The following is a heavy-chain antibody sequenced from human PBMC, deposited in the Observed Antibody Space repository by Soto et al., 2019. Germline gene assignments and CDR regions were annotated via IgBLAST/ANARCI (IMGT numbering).Heavy chain of an antibody. CDR2: IYYSGST. V-gene: IGHV4-59*08. CDR1: ISSYY. Sequence: ISSYYWSWIRQPPGKGLEWIGYIYYSGSTNYNPSLKSRVTISVDTSKNQFSLKLSSVTAADTAVYYCASQGASCSSTSCYYPDYWGQGTLVTVSS. D-gene: IGHD2-2*01. CDR3: ASQGASCSSTSCYYPDY. J-gene: IGHJ4*02.